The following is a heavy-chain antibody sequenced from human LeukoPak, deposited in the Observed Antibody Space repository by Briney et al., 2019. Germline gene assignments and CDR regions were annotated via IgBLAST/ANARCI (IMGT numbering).Heavy chain of an antibody. CDR2: IYYSGST. CDR1: GGSISSYY. J-gene: IGHJ4*02. V-gene: IGHV4-59*01. Sequence: SETLSLTCTVSGGSISSYYWSWIRQPPGKGLEWIGYIYYSGSTNYNPSLKSRVTISVDTSKNQFSLKLSSVTAADTAVYCCARGFNPYYYGSGSYYPFDYWGQGTLVTVSS. D-gene: IGHD3-10*01. CDR3: ARGFNPYYYGSGSYYPFDY.